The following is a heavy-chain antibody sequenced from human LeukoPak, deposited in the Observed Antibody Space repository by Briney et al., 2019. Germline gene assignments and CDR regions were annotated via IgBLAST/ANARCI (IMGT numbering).Heavy chain of an antibody. CDR2: ISSSGSTI. D-gene: IGHD2-2*01. CDR1: GFTFSDYY. CDR3: GTLGGTTSWLNF. Sequence: GGSLRLSCAASGFTFSDYYMSWIRQAPGKGLEWVSYISSSGSTIYYADSVKGRFTISRDNAKNSLYLQMNSLRAENTAIYYCGTLGGTTSWLNFWGQGTLVTVSS. V-gene: IGHV3-11*01. J-gene: IGHJ4*02.